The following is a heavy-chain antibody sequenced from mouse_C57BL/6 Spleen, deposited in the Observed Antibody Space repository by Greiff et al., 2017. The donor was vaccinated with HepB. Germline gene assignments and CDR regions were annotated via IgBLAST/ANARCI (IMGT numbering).Heavy chain of an antibody. J-gene: IGHJ3*01. CDR3: VRDSGTAWFAY. D-gene: IGHD4-1*01. Sequence: EVQLQQSGGGLVQPKGSLKLSCAASGFSFNTYAMNWVRQAPGKGLEWVARIRSKSNNYATYYADSVKDRFTISRDDSESMLYLQMNNLKTEDTAMYYCVRDSGTAWFAYWGQGTLVTVSA. CDR1: GFSFNTYA. CDR2: IRSKSNNYAT. V-gene: IGHV10-1*01.